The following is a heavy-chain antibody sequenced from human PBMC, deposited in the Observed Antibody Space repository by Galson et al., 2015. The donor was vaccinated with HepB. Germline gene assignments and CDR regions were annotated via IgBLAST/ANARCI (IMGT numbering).Heavy chain of an antibody. Sequence: PALVKPTQTLTLTCTFSGFSLRTSGVGVGWIRQPPGKALEWVALVYWDDDKRYNPSLSNRLTITKDTSKNQVVLTMTNVDPVDTATYYCAHRVARAARQGYAYWGQGTLVTVSS. D-gene: IGHD6-6*01. CDR3: AHRVARAARQGYAY. CDR1: GFSLRTSGVG. V-gene: IGHV2-5*02. CDR2: VYWDDDK. J-gene: IGHJ4*02.